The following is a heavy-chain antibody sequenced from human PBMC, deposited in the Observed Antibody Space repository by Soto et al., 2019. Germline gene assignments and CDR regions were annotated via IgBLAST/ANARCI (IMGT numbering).Heavy chain of an antibody. J-gene: IGHJ6*02. D-gene: IGHD2-15*01. CDR1: GFTFTSSA. V-gene: IGHV1-58*01. CDR3: ARDSRYNPPYYYYGMDV. Sequence: SVKVSCKASGFTFTSSAVQWVRQARGQRLEWIGWIVVGSGNTNYAQKFQGRVTITADKSTSTAYMELSSLRSEDTAVYYCARDSRYNPPYYYYGMDVWGQGTTVTVSS. CDR2: IVVGSGNT.